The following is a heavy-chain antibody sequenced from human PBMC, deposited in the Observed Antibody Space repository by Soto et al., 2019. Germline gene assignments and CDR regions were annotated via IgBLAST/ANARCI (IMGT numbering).Heavy chain of an antibody. CDR2: INSDGSST. CDR3: ARVRYYGSGPFRDP. CDR1: GFTFSSYW. V-gene: IGHV3-74*01. J-gene: IGHJ5*02. Sequence: GGSLRLSCAASGFTFSSYWMHWVRQAPGKGLVWVSRINSDGSSTSYADSVKGRFTISRDNAKNTLYLQMNSLRAEDTAVYYCARVRYYGSGPFRDPWGQGTLVTVSS. D-gene: IGHD3-10*01.